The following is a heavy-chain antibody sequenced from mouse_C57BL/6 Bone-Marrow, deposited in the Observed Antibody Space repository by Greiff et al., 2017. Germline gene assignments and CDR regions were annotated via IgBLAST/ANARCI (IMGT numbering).Heavy chain of an antibody. CDR2: ISPVSGET. CDR1: GYTFTDHI. CDR3: WGDKGSSCDAMDY. J-gene: IGHJ4*01. Sequence: VQLVESGAELASPGASVTLSCTASGYTFTDHIMNWVKKRPGQGLEWIGRISPVSGETNYNPKFLGKATFTVDRASSTVYMVLNSLTSEDPAIYYCWGDKGSSCDAMDYWGQGTPVTVSA. V-gene: IGHV1-11*01. D-gene: IGHD1-1*01.